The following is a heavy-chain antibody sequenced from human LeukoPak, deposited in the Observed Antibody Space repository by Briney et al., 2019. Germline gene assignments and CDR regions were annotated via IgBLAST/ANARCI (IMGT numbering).Heavy chain of an antibody. Sequence: SETLSLTCTVSGGSISNYYWSWIRQPAGKGLEWIGYIYYSGSTNYNPSLKSRVTISVYTSKNQFSLKLSSVTAADTAVYYCARLKYYYDSSGYRAEYFQHWGQGTLVTVSS. CDR3: ARLKYYYDSSGYRAEYFQH. J-gene: IGHJ1*01. CDR2: IYYSGST. CDR1: GGSISNYY. V-gene: IGHV4-59*01. D-gene: IGHD3-22*01.